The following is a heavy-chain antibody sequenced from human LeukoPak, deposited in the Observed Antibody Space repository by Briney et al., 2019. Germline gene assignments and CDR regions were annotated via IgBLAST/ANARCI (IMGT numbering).Heavy chain of an antibody. CDR3: ATLRGVAAAVSNYMGV. CDR2: IYYSGST. Sequence: SETLSLTCTVSGGSISSYYWSWIRQPPGKGLEWIGYIYYSGSTNYNPSLKSRVTISVDTSKNQLSLKLSSVTAADTAVYYCATLRGVAAAVSNYMGVWGKGTTVTVSS. CDR1: GGSISSYY. J-gene: IGHJ6*03. D-gene: IGHD6-13*01. V-gene: IGHV4-59*01.